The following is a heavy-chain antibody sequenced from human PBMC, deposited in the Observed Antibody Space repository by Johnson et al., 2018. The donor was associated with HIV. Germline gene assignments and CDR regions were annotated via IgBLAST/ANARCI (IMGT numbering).Heavy chain of an antibody. CDR2: TRNKANSYTK. V-gene: IGHV3-72*01. Sequence: VQLVESGGGLVKPGGSLRLSCAVYGFTFSDHYMSWIRQAPGKGLEWVGRTRNKANSYTKEYAASVKGRFTISRDDSKNSLYLQMNSLRAEDTAVYFCARRPPFIDGMAFDIWGQGTMVIVSS. D-gene: IGHD1-26*01. J-gene: IGHJ3*02. CDR1: GFTFSDHY. CDR3: ARRPPFIDGMAFDI.